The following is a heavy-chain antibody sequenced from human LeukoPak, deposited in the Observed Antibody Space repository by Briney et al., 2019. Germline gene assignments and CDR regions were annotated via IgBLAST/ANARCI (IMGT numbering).Heavy chain of an antibody. D-gene: IGHD2-15*01. CDR2: INPTSGGT. CDR1: GYTFTDYY. V-gene: IGHV1-2*02. CDR3: ATHQSDIYYGMYV. J-gene: IGHJ6*02. Sequence: GASVKVSCRASGYTFTDYYMQWVRRAPGQGLEWMGCINPTSGGTTYAQKFQGRVSMTRDTSITTAYMELTSLRSDDTAVYYCATHQSDIYYGMYVWGRGTTVTVSS.